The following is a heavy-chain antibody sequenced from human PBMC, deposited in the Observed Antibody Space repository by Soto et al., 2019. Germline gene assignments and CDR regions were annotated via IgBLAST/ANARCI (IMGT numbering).Heavy chain of an antibody. CDR2: TYDNEST. J-gene: IGHJ4*02. CDR1: GGSTSSGDSY. Sequence: PSETLSLTCTVSGGSTSSGDSYWGWIRQSPGKGLECIGSTYDNESTFYNPSLASRVTISVDTAKNQFSLKLSSVTAADTAVYYCARHKWGSCYFFDYWGQGALVTVSS. CDR3: ARHKWGSCYFFDY. V-gene: IGHV4-39*01. D-gene: IGHD7-27*01.